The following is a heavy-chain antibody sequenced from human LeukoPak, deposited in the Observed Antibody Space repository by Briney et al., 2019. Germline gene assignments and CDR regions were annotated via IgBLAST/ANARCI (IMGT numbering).Heavy chain of an antibody. Sequence: GGSLRLSCEGSGFTFSNYWMGWVRQAPGKGLQWVSNIKTDGSEKYYVDSVKGRFTISRDNAKNSLYLQMNSLRAEDTAVYYCATYSSLNRREFQYWGQGTLLTVSP. CDR1: GFTFSNYW. CDR2: IKTDGSEK. J-gene: IGHJ1*01. CDR3: ATYSSLNRREFQY. V-gene: IGHV3-7*01. D-gene: IGHD3-22*01.